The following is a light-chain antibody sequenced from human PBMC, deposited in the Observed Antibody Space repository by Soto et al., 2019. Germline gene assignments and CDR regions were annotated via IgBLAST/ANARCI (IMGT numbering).Light chain of an antibody. CDR1: QSVTSY. CDR2: DVS. Sequence: EIVLTQSPATLSLSPGERATLSRRASQSVTSYLAWYQQKPGQAPRLLIYDVSNRASGIPARFSGSGSETDFTLTISGLLPEDFATYHCQQLNTLPFTFGQGTRLEI. V-gene: IGKV3-11*01. J-gene: IGKJ5*01. CDR3: QQLNTLPFT.